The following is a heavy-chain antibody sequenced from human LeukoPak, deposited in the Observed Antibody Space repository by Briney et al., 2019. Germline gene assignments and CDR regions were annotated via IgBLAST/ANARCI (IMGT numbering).Heavy chain of an antibody. J-gene: IGHJ4*02. CDR1: GYSFTSYW. V-gene: IGHV5-51*01. CDR2: IYPGDSDT. Sequence: GESLKISRKGSGYSFTSYWIGWVRQMPGKGLEWMGIIYPGDSDTRYSPSFQGQVTISADKSISTAYLQWSSLKASDTAMYYCARHAIEEYYYDSSGYIDYWGRGTLVTVSS. D-gene: IGHD3-22*01. CDR3: ARHAIEEYYYDSSGYIDY.